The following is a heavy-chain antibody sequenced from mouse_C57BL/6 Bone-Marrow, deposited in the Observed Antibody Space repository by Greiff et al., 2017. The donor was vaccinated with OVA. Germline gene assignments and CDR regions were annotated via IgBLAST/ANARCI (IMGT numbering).Heavy chain of an antibody. CDR2: IYPADSET. Sequence: QVQLQQPGAELVRPGSSVKLSCKASGYTFTSYWMDWVKQRPGQGLEWIGNIYPADSETHYDQKFKDKATLTEDKSSSTASMQLSSLTSEDSAVYYDARRGTEIDYWGQGTTLTVSS. V-gene: IGHV1-61*01. D-gene: IGHD2-14*01. CDR1: GYTFTSYW. J-gene: IGHJ2*01. CDR3: ARRGTEIDY.